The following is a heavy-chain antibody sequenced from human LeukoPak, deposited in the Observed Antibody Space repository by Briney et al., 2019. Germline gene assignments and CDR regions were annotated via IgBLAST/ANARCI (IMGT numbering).Heavy chain of an antibody. CDR2: ISGDGAGT. J-gene: IGHJ4*02. D-gene: IGHD1-1*01. V-gene: IGHV3-23*01. Sequence: VGSLRLSCSASGFTFTDYAMSWVRQAPGKGLDWVSSISGDGAGTFYADSVKGRFSISRDSSGNTVYLQMNSLRAEDTALYYCARRSGGGTFYFDYWGQGSLVTVSS. CDR3: ARRSGGGTFYFDY. CDR1: GFTFTDYA.